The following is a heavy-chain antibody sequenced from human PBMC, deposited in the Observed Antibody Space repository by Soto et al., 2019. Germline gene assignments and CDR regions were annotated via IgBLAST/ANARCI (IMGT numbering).Heavy chain of an antibody. J-gene: IGHJ5*02. D-gene: IGHD3-16*01. CDR1: GFPFSHYW. CDR2: INPAGTIT. Sequence: GSLRLSCAASGFPFSHYWMHWVRQTPGKGLVWVSRINPAGTITNYADSVEGRFTISRDNADSALFLQMNSLSAEDTAIYYCTSDTFGLRDTWGRGTLVTVSS. CDR3: TSDTFGLRDT. V-gene: IGHV3-74*01.